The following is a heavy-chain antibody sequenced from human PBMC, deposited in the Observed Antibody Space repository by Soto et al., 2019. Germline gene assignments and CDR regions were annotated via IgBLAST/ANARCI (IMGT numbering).Heavy chain of an antibody. CDR1: GYSFTSYW. V-gene: IGHV5-51*01. J-gene: IGHJ4*02. D-gene: IGHD4-4*01. CDR3: ALWYSNYVFSGLIDY. CDR2: IYPGDSDT. Sequence: PGDSLKISCKGSGYSFTSYWIGWVRQMPGKGLEWMGIIYPGDSDTRYSPSFQGQVTISADKSISTAYLQWSSLKASDTAMYYCALWYSNYVFSGLIDYWGQGTLVTVSS.